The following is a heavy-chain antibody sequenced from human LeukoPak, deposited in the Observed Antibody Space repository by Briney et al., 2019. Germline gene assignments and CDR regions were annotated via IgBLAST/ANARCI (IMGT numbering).Heavy chain of an antibody. CDR1: GSTFIVYY. J-gene: IGHJ4*02. CDR3: ARVKKLMPEFEF. Sequence: ASVKVSCKSSGSTFIVYYIHWVRQAPGQGLEWMGWINPNSGATKYAQKFQGRVSMTRDTSINTAYMDLTNLRSDDTAIFYCARVKKLMPEFEFWGQGTLVTVSS. V-gene: IGHV1-2*02. CDR2: INPNSGAT. D-gene: IGHD2-2*01.